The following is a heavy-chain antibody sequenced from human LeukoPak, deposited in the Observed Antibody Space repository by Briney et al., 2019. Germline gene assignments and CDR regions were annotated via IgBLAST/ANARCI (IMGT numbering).Heavy chain of an antibody. CDR2: IYYSGST. D-gene: IGHD3-3*01. V-gene: IGHV4-31*03. Sequence: SQTLSLTCTVSGGSISSGGSYWSWIRQHPGKGLEWIGYIYYSGSTYYNPSLKSRVTISVDTSKNQFSLKLSSVTAADTAVYYCARERITGGYYPYFDYWGQGTLVTVSS. J-gene: IGHJ4*02. CDR3: ARERITGGYYPYFDY. CDR1: GGSISSGGSY.